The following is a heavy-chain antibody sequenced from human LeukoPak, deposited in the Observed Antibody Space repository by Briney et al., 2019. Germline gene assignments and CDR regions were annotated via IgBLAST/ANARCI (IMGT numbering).Heavy chain of an antibody. D-gene: IGHD6-13*01. CDR1: GFTFSSYW. CDR2: IKQDGSEK. J-gene: IGHJ3*02. V-gene: IGHV3-7*01. CDR3: ARDPTAAAGRGGAFDI. Sequence: GGSLRLSCAASGFTFSSYWMSWVRQAPGKGLEWVANIKQDGSEKYYVDSVKGRFTISRDNAKNSLYLQMNSLRAEDTAVYYCARDPTAAAGRGGAFDIWGQGTMVTVSS.